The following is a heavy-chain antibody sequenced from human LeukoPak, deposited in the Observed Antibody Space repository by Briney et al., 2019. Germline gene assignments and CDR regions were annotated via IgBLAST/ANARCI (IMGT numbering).Heavy chain of an antibody. J-gene: IGHJ4*02. CDR2: ITSSGGGT. CDR3: ARDYLCEGDY. V-gene: IGHV3-23*01. CDR1: GFTFSSYA. Sequence: GGSLRLSCAVSGFTFSSYAMTWVRQAPGKGLEWVSAITSSGGGTFYADSVKGRFTISRDNSKNTLYLQMNSLRAEDTAVYYCARDYLCEGDYWGQGTLVTVSS. D-gene: IGHD3-10*02.